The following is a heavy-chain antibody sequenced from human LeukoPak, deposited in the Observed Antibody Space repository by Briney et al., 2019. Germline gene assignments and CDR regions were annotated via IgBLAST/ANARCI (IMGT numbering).Heavy chain of an antibody. D-gene: IGHD1-26*01. J-gene: IGHJ4*02. CDR2: IYSSGST. CDR3: ARGGGYYVVDY. Sequence: GGSLRLSCAASGFIVSNNYMNWVRQAPGKGLEWVSVIYSSGSTYYADSVKGRFTISRDTYKNSLYLRMNSLSPEVTAVYYWARGGGYYVVDYWGQGTLVTVSS. V-gene: IGHV3-66*02. CDR1: GFIVSNNY.